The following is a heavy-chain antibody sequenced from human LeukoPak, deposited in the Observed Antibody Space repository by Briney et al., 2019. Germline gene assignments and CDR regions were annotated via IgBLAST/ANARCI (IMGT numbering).Heavy chain of an antibody. V-gene: IGHV3-7*04. CDR1: GFTFSAYW. CDR3: VRAGFRGGSWESVY. Sequence: PGGSLRLSCAASGFTFSAYWMGWVRQAPGKGLVWVANIREDGSTKYYVDSVKGRFTISRDNAKNSLYLQVNNMRAEDTAVYYCVRAGFRGGSWESVYWGEGTLVTVSS. CDR2: IREDGSTK. J-gene: IGHJ4*02. D-gene: IGHD6-13*01.